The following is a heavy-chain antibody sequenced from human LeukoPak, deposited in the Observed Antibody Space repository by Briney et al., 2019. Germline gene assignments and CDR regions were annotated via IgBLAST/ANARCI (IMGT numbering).Heavy chain of an antibody. CDR2: IYYSGST. D-gene: IGHD6-13*01. Sequence: SETLSLTCTVSGGSISSGGYYWSWIRQHPGKGLEWIGYIYYSGSTYYNPSLKSRVTISVDTSKNQFSLKLSSVTAADTAVYYCARGGAAAGTGGLDYWGQGTLVTVSS. CDR3: ARGGAAAGTGGLDY. J-gene: IGHJ4*02. CDR1: GGSISSGGYY. V-gene: IGHV4-31*03.